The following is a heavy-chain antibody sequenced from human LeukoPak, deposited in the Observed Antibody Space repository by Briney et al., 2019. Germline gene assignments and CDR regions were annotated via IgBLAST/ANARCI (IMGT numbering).Heavy chain of an antibody. CDR2: IYPGDSDT. CDR3: ARRVLDYGVETFDY. D-gene: IGHD4-17*01. J-gene: IGHJ4*02. CDR1: GYSFSNYW. Sequence: GESLKISCQGSGYSFSNYWIHWVRQMPGKGLEWMGIIYPGDSDTTYSPSFQGQVSISADKSSSTAYLQWSSLRVSDTAIYYCARRVLDYGVETFDYWGQGTLVTVSS. V-gene: IGHV5-51*01.